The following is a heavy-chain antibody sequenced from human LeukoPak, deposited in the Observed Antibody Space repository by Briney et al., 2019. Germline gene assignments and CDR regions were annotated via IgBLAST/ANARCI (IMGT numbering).Heavy chain of an antibody. CDR1: GYTFTGYY. D-gene: IGHD6-13*01. J-gene: IGHJ6*03. Sequence: ASVKVSCKASGYTFTGYYMHWVRQAPGQGLEWMGWISAYNGNTNYAQKLQGRVTLTTDTSTTTAYMELRSLRSDDTAVYYCARATDSSSWSYYYYYYMDVWGKGTTVTVSS. CDR3: ARATDSSSWSYYYYYYMDV. V-gene: IGHV1-18*04. CDR2: ISAYNGNT.